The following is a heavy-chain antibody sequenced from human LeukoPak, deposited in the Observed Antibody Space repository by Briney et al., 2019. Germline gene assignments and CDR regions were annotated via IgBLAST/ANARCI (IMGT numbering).Heavy chain of an antibody. CDR1: GYTFTSYY. CDR2: INPRSAST. V-gene: IGHV1-46*01. CDR3: AISRYSSSWYYFDY. Sequence: SVKVSCKASGYTFTSYYMHWVRQAPGQGLEWMGIINPRSASTNYAQKFQGRVTMTRDTSTSTVYMELYSLRSEDTAVYYCAISRYSSSWYYFDYWGQGTLVTVSS. J-gene: IGHJ4*02. D-gene: IGHD6-13*01.